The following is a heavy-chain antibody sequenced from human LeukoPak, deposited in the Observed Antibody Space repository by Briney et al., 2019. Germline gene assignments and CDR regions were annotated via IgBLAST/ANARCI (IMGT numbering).Heavy chain of an antibody. CDR3: AKRAAVSGVVGPFDY. D-gene: IGHD6-19*01. CDR1: GYPFSSFA. Sequence: GGSLRLSCAVSGYPFSSFALSWVRQAPGKGLEWVSSISRSTETTLYADFVKGRFTISRDNSKNTGFLQMNNLRAEDTAIYYCAKRAAVSGVVGPFDYWGQGTLVTVSS. J-gene: IGHJ4*02. CDR2: ISRSTETT. V-gene: IGHV3-23*01.